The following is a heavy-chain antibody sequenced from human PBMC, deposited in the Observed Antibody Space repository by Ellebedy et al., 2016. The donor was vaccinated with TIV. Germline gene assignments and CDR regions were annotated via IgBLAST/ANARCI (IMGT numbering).Heavy chain of an antibody. CDR1: GYTFTSFD. CDR3: ARDRDGDPLDL. V-gene: IGHV1-69*04. J-gene: IGHJ5*02. Sequence: ASVKVSCKAFGYTFTSFDISWVRQAPGQGLEWMGRIIPILGITNYAQKFQGRVTSTADTSMSTVYMELNSLRSEDTAVYYCARDRDGDPLDLWGQGTLVTVSS. D-gene: IGHD4-17*01. CDR2: IIPILGIT.